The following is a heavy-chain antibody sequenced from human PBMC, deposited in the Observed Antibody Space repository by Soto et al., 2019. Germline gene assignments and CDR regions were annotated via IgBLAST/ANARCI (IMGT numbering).Heavy chain of an antibody. CDR2: INHSGST. D-gene: IGHD3-10*01. CDR3: ARVPSITMVRGATPN. Sequence: QVQLQQWGAGLLKPSETLSLTCAVYGGSFSGYYWSWIRQPPGQGLEWIGEINHSGSTNYNPSLTSRVTISVDTSKNQFSLKLSSVTAADTAVYYCARVPSITMVRGATPNWGQGTLVTVSS. J-gene: IGHJ4*02. CDR1: GGSFSGYY. V-gene: IGHV4-34*01.